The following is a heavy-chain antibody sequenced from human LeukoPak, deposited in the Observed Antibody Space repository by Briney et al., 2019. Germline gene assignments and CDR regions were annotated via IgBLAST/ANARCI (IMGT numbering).Heavy chain of an antibody. J-gene: IGHJ4*02. D-gene: IGHD6-13*01. CDR2: ISWNSGSI. CDR3: AKDYSSSWYGGYFDY. V-gene: IGHV3-9*01. Sequence: GGSLRLSCAASGFAFDDYAMHWVRQAPGKGLEWVSGISWNSGSIGYADSVKGRFTISRDNAKNSLYLQMNSLRAEDTALYYCAKDYSSSWYGGYFDYWGQGTLVTVSS. CDR1: GFAFDDYA.